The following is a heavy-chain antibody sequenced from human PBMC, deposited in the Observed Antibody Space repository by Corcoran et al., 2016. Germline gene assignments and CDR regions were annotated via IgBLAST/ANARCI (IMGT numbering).Heavy chain of an antibody. CDR2: MWNEGNRK. CDR3: TGEDDPSGRYGTWEY. V-gene: IGHV3-33*01. D-gene: IGHD2-15*01. CDR1: GFSFSVYG. J-gene: IGHJ4*02. Sequence: QVHLAESGGGVVHPGPSLRLSCAASGFSFSVYGMLWARQAPGKGPEWVAVMWNEGNRKYYADSVKGRVTVSRDTSANILYLQMNSLRAEETAVYYFTGEDDPSGRYGTWEYWGRGTLVTVSS.